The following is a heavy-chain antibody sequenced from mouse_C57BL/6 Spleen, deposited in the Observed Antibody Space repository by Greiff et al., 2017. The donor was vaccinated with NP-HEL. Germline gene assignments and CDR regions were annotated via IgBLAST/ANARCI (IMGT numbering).Heavy chain of an antibody. V-gene: IGHV1-15*01. J-gene: IGHJ1*03. D-gene: IGHD2-4*01. CDR3: TRGDDYDGGYWYFDV. Sequence: QVQLQQSGAELVRPGASVTLSCKASGYTFTDYEMHWVKQTPVHGLEWIGAIDPETGGTAYNQKFKGKAILTADKSSSTAYMELRSLTSEDSAVYYCTRGDDYDGGYWYFDVWGTGTTVTVSS. CDR2: IDPETGGT. CDR1: GYTFTDYE.